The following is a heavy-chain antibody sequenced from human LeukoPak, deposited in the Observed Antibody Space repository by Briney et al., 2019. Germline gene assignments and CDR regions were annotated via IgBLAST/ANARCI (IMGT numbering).Heavy chain of an antibody. CDR3: ARVPATGTAFDD. J-gene: IGHJ4*02. CDR2: INIDGRSI. D-gene: IGHD6-13*01. Sequence: GGSLRLPCAVSTFTFSNYWMHWVRQAPGKGLVWVSRINIDGRSIGYADSVKGRFTISRDNAQNTLYLQMNSLRAEDTAVYYCARVPATGTAFDDWGQGTLVTVSS. V-gene: IGHV3-74*01. CDR1: TFTFSNYW.